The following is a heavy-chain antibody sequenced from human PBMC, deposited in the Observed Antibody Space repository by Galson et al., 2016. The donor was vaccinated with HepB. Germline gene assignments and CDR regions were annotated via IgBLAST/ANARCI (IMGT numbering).Heavy chain of an antibody. CDR1: GFSFSNYG. CDR3: AKDVGLYGFLDY. D-gene: IGHD3-10*01. Sequence: SLRLSCAASGFSFSNYGMHWVRQAPGKELEWVTFISYDGNNKYYAESVKGRFAISRDKSKNTVYLQMNSLRAEDTAVYYCAKDVGLYGFLDYWGQGTVVTVSS. CDR2: ISYDGNNK. V-gene: IGHV3-30*18. J-gene: IGHJ4*02.